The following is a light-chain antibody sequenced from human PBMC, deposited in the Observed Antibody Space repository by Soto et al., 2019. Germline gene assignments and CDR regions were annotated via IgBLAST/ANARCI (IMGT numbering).Light chain of an antibody. CDR1: RSLLQTNGYNY. J-gene: IGKJ2*01. Sequence: DLVMTQSPLSLPVTPGAPASISCGSSRSLLQTNGYNYLDWYVQKPGQSPQLLIYLASSRASGVPDRFRGSRSGTDFTLVISRVEAEDVGVYYCMQAHQTPSTFGQGTKLEIK. CDR2: LAS. V-gene: IGKV2-28*01. CDR3: MQAHQTPST.